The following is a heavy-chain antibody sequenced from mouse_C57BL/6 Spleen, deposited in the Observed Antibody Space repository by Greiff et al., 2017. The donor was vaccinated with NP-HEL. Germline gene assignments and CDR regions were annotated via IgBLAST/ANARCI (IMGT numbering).Heavy chain of an antibody. J-gene: IGHJ2*01. CDR2: IWRGGST. Sequence: VKLMESGPGLVQPSQSLSITCTVSGFSLTSYGVHWVRQSPGKGLEWLGVIWRGGSTDYNAAFMSRLSITKENSKSQVFFKMNSLQADDTAIYYCAKTAYDGYHYFDYWGQGTTLTVSS. CDR1: GFSLTSYG. CDR3: AKTAYDGYHYFDY. D-gene: IGHD2-3*01. V-gene: IGHV2-5*01.